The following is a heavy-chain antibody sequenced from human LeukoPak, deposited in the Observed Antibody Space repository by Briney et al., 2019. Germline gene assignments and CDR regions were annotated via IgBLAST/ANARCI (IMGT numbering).Heavy chain of an antibody. CDR2: IYYSWST. CDR3: ARLWFGSQDYYYYGMDV. D-gene: IGHD3-10*01. Sequence: SETLSLTCTVSGGSISSYYWSWIRQPPGKGLEWLGYIYYSWSTNYNPSLKSRVTISVDTSKNQFSLKLSSVTAADTAVYYCARLWFGSQDYYYYGMDVWGQGTTVTVSS. V-gene: IGHV4-59*08. CDR1: GGSISSYY. J-gene: IGHJ6*02.